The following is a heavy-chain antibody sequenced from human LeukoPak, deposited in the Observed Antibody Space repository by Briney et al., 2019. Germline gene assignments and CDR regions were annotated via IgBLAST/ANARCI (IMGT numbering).Heavy chain of an antibody. V-gene: IGHV3-23*01. J-gene: IGHJ4*02. CDR1: GFTFSNYA. CDR2: ISGSGDAT. Sequence: TGGSLRLSCAASGFTFSNYAMTWVRQAPGKGLECVSVISGSGDATNYADSVKGRFTISRDNSKSTLYVQMNSLRAEDTAVYYCAKDDPDYWGQGTLVTVSS. CDR3: AKDDPDY.